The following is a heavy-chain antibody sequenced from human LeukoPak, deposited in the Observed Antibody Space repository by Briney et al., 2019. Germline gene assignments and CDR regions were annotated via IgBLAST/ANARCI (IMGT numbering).Heavy chain of an antibody. J-gene: IGHJ4*02. Sequence: GGSLRLSCAASGFTFSSYGMHWVRQAPGKGLEWVAVIWYDGSNKYYADSVKGRFTISRDNSKNTLYLQMNSLRAEDTAVYYCAKTGGSYAFHYWGQGTVVSVST. D-gene: IGHD1-26*01. CDR3: AKTGGSYAFHY. CDR2: IWYDGSNK. CDR1: GFTFSSYG. V-gene: IGHV3-33*06.